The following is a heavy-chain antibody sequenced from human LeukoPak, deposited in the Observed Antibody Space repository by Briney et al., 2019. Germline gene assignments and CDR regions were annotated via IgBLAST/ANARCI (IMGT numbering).Heavy chain of an antibody. J-gene: IGHJ5*02. D-gene: IGHD3-10*01. CDR1: GFTFNTHW. CDR2: INTDGSTT. V-gene: IGHV3-74*01. Sequence: GGSLRLSCAASGFTFNTHWMHWVRQAPGKGLVWVSRINTDGSTTNYADSVKGRFTISRDNSKNTLYLQMKSLRAEDTAVYYCARAAFWGSGNSWGQGTLVTVSS. CDR3: ARAAFWGSGNS.